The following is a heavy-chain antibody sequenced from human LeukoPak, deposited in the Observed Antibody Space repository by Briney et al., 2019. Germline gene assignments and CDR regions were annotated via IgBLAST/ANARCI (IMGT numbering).Heavy chain of an antibody. Sequence: GGSLRLSCAASGFTFSSYAMSWVRQAPGKGLEWVSAISGSGGSTYYADPVKGRFTVSRDNSKNTQYLQMNSLRAEDTAVYYCAKSRFGGVIVDFDYWGQGTLVTVSS. D-gene: IGHD3-16*02. CDR2: ISGSGGST. CDR3: AKSRFGGVIVDFDY. CDR1: GFTFSSYA. V-gene: IGHV3-23*01. J-gene: IGHJ4*02.